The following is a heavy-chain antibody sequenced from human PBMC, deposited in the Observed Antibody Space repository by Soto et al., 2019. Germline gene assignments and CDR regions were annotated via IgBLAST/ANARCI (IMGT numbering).Heavy chain of an antibody. D-gene: IGHD3-16*01. CDR3: AKALRFTLSTAYYVGV. Sequence: EVQLLESGGGLVQPGGSLRLSCAASGFTVSSYAMSWVRQAPGKGLEWVSVISGSGSTYSADSVKGRFTISRNSPKNSVHLQMNSLRAEDTAVYYCAKALRFTLSTAYYVGVWGRGTTGSVTS. CDR1: GFTVSSYA. J-gene: IGHJ6*03. CDR2: ISGSGST. V-gene: IGHV3-23*01.